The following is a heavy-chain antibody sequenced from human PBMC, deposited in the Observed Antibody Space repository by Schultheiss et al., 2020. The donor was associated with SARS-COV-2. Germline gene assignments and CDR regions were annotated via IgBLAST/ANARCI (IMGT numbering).Heavy chain of an antibody. CDR3: AARSRWGSGYYDVAFDI. D-gene: IGHD3-22*01. CDR2: INPNSGGT. CDR1: GYTFTGYY. V-gene: IGHV1-2*06. J-gene: IGHJ3*02. Sequence: ASVKVSCKASGYTFTGYYMHWVRQAPGQGLEWMGRINPNSGGTNYAQKFQGRVTITADKSTSTAYMELSSLRSEDTAVYYCAARSRWGSGYYDVAFDIWGQGTMVTVSS.